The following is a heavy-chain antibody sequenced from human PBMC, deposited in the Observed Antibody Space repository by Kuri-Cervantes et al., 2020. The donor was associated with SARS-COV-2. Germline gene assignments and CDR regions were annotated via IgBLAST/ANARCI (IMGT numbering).Heavy chain of an antibody. CDR1: GYSISSGYY. CDR3: ARLLNAFDP. CDR2: IYHSGST. V-gene: IGHV4-38-2*01. Sequence: GSLRLSCAVSGYSISSGYYWGWIRQPPGKGLEWIGSIYHSGSTYYNPSLKSRVTISVDTSKNQFSLKLSSVTAADTAVYYCARLLNAFDPWGQGTLVTVSS. J-gene: IGHJ5*02.